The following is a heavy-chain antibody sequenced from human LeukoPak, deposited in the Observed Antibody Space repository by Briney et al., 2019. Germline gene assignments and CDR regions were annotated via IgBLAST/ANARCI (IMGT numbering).Heavy chain of an antibody. CDR2: IRSKANSYAT. D-gene: IGHD3-16*01. V-gene: IGHV3-73*01. CDR3: VKEASKTFGIYTADY. CDR1: GFSFSGSV. Sequence: PGGSLRLSCAASGFSFSGSVMHWVRQASGKGLEWVGLIRSKANSYATSYAASVKGRFTISRDDLRNTAYLQMNSLKTEDTAVYYCVKEASKTFGIYTADYWGQGTLVTVSS. J-gene: IGHJ4*02.